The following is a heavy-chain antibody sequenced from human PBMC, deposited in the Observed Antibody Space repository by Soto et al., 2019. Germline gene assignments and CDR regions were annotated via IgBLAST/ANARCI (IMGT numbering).Heavy chain of an antibody. Sequence: GGSLRLSCAASGFTFSDYYMSWIRQAPGKGLEWVSYISSSSSYTNYADSVKGRFTISRDNAKNSLYLQMDSLRAEDTAVYYCARNTYYYDSSGFSDLDYWGQGTLVTVSS. D-gene: IGHD3-22*01. CDR2: ISSSSSYT. J-gene: IGHJ4*02. CDR1: GFTFSDYY. V-gene: IGHV3-11*06. CDR3: ARNTYYYDSSGFSDLDY.